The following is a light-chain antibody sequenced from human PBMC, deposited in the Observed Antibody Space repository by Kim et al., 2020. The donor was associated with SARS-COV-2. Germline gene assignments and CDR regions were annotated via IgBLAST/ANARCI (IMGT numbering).Light chain of an antibody. CDR1: QSVSSN. J-gene: IGKJ4*01. Sequence: LSPGERATLSCRASQSVSSNLAWYQQKPGQAPRLLIYDASNRATGIPARFSGSGSGTDFTLTISSLEPEDFAVYYCQQRTTWPLTFGGGTKVDIK. V-gene: IGKV3-11*01. CDR2: DAS. CDR3: QQRTTWPLT.